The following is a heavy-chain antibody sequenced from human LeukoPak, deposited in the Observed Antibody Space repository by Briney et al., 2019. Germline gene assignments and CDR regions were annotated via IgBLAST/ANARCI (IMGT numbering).Heavy chain of an antibody. J-gene: IGHJ3*02. V-gene: IGHV3-21*01. CDR1: GFTFSSYS. CDR2: ISSSSSYI. D-gene: IGHD6-6*01. Sequence: NPGGSLRLSCAASGFTFSSYSMNWVRQAPGKGLEWVSSISSSSSYIYYADSVKGRFTISRDNAKNSLYLQMNSLRAEDTAVYYCARGDPSSSDAFDIWGQGTMVTVSS. CDR3: ARGDPSSSDAFDI.